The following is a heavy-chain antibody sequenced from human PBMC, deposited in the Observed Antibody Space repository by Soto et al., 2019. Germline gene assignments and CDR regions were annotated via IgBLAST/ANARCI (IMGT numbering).Heavy chain of an antibody. J-gene: IGHJ6*02. CDR1: GFTFSNAW. CDR3: TTGTRFLRGYYYYYGMDV. CDR2: IKSKTDGGTT. Sequence: GGSLRLSCAASGFTFSNAWMRWVRQAQGKGLEWVGRIKSKTDGGTTDYAAPVKGRFTISRDDSKNTLYLQMNSLKTEDTAVYYCTTGTRFLRGYYYYYGMDVWGQGTTVTVSS. V-gene: IGHV3-15*01. D-gene: IGHD3-3*01.